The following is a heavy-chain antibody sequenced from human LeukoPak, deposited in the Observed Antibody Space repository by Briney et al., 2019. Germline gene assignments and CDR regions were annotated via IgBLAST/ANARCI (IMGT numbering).Heavy chain of an antibody. CDR2: INHSGST. V-gene: IGHV4-34*01. J-gene: IGHJ4*02. CDR1: GGSFSGYY. D-gene: IGHD1-14*01. CDR3: ARTRYPFDY. Sequence: SETLSLTCAVYGGSFSGYYWSWIRQPPGKGLEWTGEINHSGSTNYNPSLKSRVTISVDTSKNQFSLKLSSVTAADTAVYYCARTRYPFDYWGQGTLVTVSS.